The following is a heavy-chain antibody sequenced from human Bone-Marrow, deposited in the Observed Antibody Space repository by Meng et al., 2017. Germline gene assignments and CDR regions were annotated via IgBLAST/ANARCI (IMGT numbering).Heavy chain of an antibody. D-gene: IGHD1-26*01. CDR1: GFTFSSYA. CDR2: ISYDGSNK. CDR3: ARGEKNSGSYTVY. J-gene: IGHJ4*02. V-gene: IGHV3-30*01. Sequence: GESLKISCAASGFTFSSYAMHWVRQAPGKGLEWVAVISYDGSNKYYADSVKGRFTISRDNSKNTLYLQMNSLRAEDTAVYYCARGEKNSGSYTVYWGQGTLVTVS.